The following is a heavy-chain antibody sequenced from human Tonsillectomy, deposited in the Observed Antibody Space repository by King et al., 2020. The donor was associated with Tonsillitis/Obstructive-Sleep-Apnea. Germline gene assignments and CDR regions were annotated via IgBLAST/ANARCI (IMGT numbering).Heavy chain of an antibody. CDR2: IYWDDDK. V-gene: IGHV2-5*02. CDR1: GFSFTTLGVG. CDR3: AHPSSLRAFDY. Sequence: TLKESGHTLVKPTQTLTLTCTFSGFSFTTLGVGVGWIRQPPGKALEWLALIYWDDDKRYSPSLKSRLTITKDPSKNQVVLTMTNMDPVDTATYFCAHPSSLRAFDYWGQGTLVTVSS. J-gene: IGHJ4*02.